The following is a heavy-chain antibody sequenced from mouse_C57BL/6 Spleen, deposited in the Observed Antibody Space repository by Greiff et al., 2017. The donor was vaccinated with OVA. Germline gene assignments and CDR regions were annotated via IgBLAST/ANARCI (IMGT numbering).Heavy chain of an antibody. Sequence: QVQLKESGAELARPGASVKLSCKASGYTFTSYGISWVKQRTGQGLEWIGEIYPRSGNTYYNEKFKGKATLTADKSSSTVYMELRSLTSEDSAVYFCATYSNYFDYWGQGTTLTVAS. CDR2: IYPRSGNT. J-gene: IGHJ2*01. D-gene: IGHD2-5*01. CDR3: ATYSNYFDY. V-gene: IGHV1-81*01. CDR1: GYTFTSYG.